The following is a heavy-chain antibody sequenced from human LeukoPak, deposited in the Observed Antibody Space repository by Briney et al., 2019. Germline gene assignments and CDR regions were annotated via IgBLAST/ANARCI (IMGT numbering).Heavy chain of an antibody. D-gene: IGHD6-19*01. CDR1: GDSITTHY. J-gene: IGHJ3*01. CDR2: IHYTGST. CDR3: ARWGDAAGTRGLFAFDV. Sequence: SETLSLTCTVSGDSITTHYWNWIRQPPGKGLEWIGYIHYTGSTDLNPSLKSRVTMSVDTSKNQFSLKLSSVSAADTAVYFCARWGDAAGTRGLFAFDVWGQGTMVIVSS. V-gene: IGHV4-59*11.